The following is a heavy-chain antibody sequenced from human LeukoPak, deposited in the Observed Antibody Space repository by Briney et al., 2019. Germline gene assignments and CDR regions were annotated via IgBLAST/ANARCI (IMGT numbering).Heavy chain of an antibody. Sequence: SETLSLTCAVYGGSFSGYYWSWIRQPPGKGLEWIGEISHSGSTNYNPSLKSRVTISVDTFKNQFSLKLSSVTAADTAVYYCARGGSRIVVVVAARKPHYFDYWGQGTLVTVSS. V-gene: IGHV4-34*01. CDR1: GGSFSGYY. D-gene: IGHD2-15*01. CDR3: ARGGSRIVVVVAARKPHYFDY. J-gene: IGHJ4*02. CDR2: ISHSGST.